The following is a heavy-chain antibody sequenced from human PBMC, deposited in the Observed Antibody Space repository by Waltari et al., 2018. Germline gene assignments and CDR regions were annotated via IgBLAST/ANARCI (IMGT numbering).Heavy chain of an antibody. CDR2: ISGSGGNT. D-gene: IGHD6-19*01. Sequence: WVSTISGSGGNTYYADSVKGRFTISRDNSKNTLYLQMNSLRAEDTAVYYCAKDPAGTYYFEYWGQGTLVTVSS. V-gene: IGHV3-23*01. CDR3: AKDPAGTYYFEY. J-gene: IGHJ4*02.